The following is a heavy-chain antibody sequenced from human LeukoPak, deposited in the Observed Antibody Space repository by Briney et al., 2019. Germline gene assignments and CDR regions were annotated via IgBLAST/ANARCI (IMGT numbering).Heavy chain of an antibody. CDR1: GGSISSDY. V-gene: IGHV4-59*01. CDR3: ARGFYSPHY. Sequence: PSETLSLTCTVSGGSISSDYWSWIRQPPRKGLEWIGYIYYSGRTYYNPSLKSRITISVDMSKNQFSLKLSSVTAADTAVYYCARGFYSPHYWGQGTLVSLST. CDR2: IYYSGRT. D-gene: IGHD4-11*01. J-gene: IGHJ4*02.